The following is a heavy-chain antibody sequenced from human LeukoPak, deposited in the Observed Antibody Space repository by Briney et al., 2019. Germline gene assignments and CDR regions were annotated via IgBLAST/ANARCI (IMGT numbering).Heavy chain of an antibody. CDR2: IYSSGST. CDR1: GGSISSSSYY. Sequence: SSETLSLTCTVSGGSISSSSYYWGWIRQPPRKGLDWIGSIYSSGSTYYNPSLRSRITISVDTSKNQFSLKLSSVTAADTAVYYCVRIVGAMGQFYWGQGTLVTVSS. D-gene: IGHD1-26*01. CDR3: VRIVGAMGQFY. V-gene: IGHV4-39*01. J-gene: IGHJ4*02.